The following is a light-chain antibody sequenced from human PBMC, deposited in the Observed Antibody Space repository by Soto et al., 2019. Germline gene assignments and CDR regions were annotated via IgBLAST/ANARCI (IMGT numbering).Light chain of an antibody. V-gene: IGKV3-15*01. Sequence: KLMTQSPGTLSLSLGERATLFCRASQSLSSSLAWYQQKSGQAPRLIIYGTSRRATGVPVRFSGSGSGTDFTLTISSLQSEDFAVYYCQQYDNWPWTFGQGTKVEMK. CDR3: QQYDNWPWT. CDR2: GTS. J-gene: IGKJ1*01. CDR1: QSLSSS.